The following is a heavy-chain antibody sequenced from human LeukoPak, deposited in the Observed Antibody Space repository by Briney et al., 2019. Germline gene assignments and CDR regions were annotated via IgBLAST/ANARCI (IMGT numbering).Heavy chain of an antibody. CDR2: IIPIFGIA. CDR3: ARDLHCSGGSCFSRYYYYYSMDV. D-gene: IGHD2-15*01. J-gene: IGHJ6*02. V-gene: IGHV1-69*04. Sequence: ASVKVSCKASGGTFSSYAISWVRQAPGQGLEWMGRIIPIFGIANYAQKFQGRVTITADKSTSTAYMELSSLRSEDTAVYYCARDLHCSGGSCFSRYYYYYSMDVWGQGTTVTVSS. CDR1: GGTFSSYA.